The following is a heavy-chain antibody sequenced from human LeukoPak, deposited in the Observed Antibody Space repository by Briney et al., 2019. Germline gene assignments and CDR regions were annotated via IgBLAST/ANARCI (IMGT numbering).Heavy chain of an antibody. CDR1: GGSISSYY. J-gene: IGHJ3*02. D-gene: IGHD3-3*01. Sequence: SETLSLTCTVSGGSISSYYWSWIRQPAGKGLEWIGRIYTSGSTNYNLSLKSRVTMSVDTPKNQFSLKLSSVTAADTAVYYCARTYYEDDAFDIWGQGTMVTVSS. CDR2: IYTSGST. V-gene: IGHV4-4*07. CDR3: ARTYYEDDAFDI.